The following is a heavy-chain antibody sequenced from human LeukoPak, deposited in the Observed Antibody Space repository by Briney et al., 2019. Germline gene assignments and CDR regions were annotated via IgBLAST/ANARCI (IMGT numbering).Heavy chain of an antibody. Sequence: PGGSLRLSCAASGFTFSTHAMTWVRQAPGKGLEWVSVIYSGGSTYYADSVKGRFTISRDNSKNTLYLQMNSLRAEDTAVYYCARAPKTVSTVVILYFDYWGQGTLVTVSS. CDR1: GFTFSTHA. CDR2: IYSGGST. J-gene: IGHJ4*02. CDR3: ARAPKTVSTVVILYFDY. D-gene: IGHD4-17*01. V-gene: IGHV3-66*01.